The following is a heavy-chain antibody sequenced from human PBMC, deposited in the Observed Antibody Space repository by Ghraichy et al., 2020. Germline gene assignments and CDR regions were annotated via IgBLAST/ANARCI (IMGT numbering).Heavy chain of an antibody. CDR1: GGSISSSSYY. D-gene: IGHD3-16*02. V-gene: IGHV4-39*01. CDR2: IYYSGST. CDR3: ARHPYPFIPNWVDP. J-gene: IGHJ5*02. Sequence: SQTLSLTCTVSGGSISSSSYYWGWIRQPPGKGLEWIGSIYYSGSTYYNPSLESRVTMSVDTSKNQFSLKLSPVTAADTAVYYCARHPYPFIPNWVDPWGQGTLVTVPS.